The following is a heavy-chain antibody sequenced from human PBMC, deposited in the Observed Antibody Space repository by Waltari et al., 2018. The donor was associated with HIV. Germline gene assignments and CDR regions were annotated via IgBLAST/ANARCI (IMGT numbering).Heavy chain of an antibody. CDR2: ISRGGSST. V-gene: IGHV3-11*01. CDR3: ARGEQSAHGPSDY. CDR1: GFTFRDYY. J-gene: IGHJ4*02. D-gene: IGHD4-17*01. Sequence: ESGGDLVKPGGSLRLSCAASGFTFRDYYMSWMRQAPGKGLEWIAHISRGGSSTYYADSVKGRFTISRDNAKNSLYLQMLSLRAEDTAIYYCARGEQSAHGPSDYWGQGTTVTVSS.